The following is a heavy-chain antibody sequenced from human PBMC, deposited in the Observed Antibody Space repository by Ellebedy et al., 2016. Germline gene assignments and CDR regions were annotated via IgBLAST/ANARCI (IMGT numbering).Heavy chain of an antibody. CDR3: TTVAMGWPYKMDV. CDR1: GFTFSASA. D-gene: IGHD3-10*01. V-gene: IGHV3-30*04. J-gene: IGHJ6*02. Sequence: GGSLRLXXAASGFTFSASALHWVRQAPGKGLEWVAAILDDGNDKNYRDSVKGRFTISRDNSKNRVYLQMNSLRVEDTAVYYCTTVAMGWPYKMDVWGQGTTVTVSS. CDR2: ILDDGNDK.